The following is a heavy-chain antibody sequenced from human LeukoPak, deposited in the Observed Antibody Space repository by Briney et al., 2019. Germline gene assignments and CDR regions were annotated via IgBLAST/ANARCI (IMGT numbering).Heavy chain of an antibody. CDR1: GYSFTSYW. D-gene: IGHD3-9*01. J-gene: IGHJ5*02. V-gene: IGHV5-51*01. CDR3: ARHYQDSDYDILTGYYLYNWFDP. CDR2: IYPGDSDT. Sequence: GESLKISCKGSGYSFTSYWIGWVRQMPGKGLEWMGIIYPGDSDTRYSPSFQGQVTISADKSISTAYLQWSSLKASDTAMYYCARHYQDSDYDILTGYYLYNWFDPWGQGTLVTVSS.